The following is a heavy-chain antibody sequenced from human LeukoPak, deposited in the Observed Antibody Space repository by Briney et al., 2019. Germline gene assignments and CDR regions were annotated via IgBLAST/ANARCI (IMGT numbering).Heavy chain of an antibody. Sequence: GGSLRLSCAASGFTFSSYSMNWVRQAPGKGLEWVSYISSSSSTIYYADSVKGRFTISRDNAKNSLYLQMNSLRAEDTALYYCAKKTFGWGVYYPFDYGGQEPLAPVSS. CDR2: ISSSSSTI. CDR1: GFTFSSYS. CDR3: AKKTFGWGVYYPFDY. D-gene: IGHD3-10*01. J-gene: IGHJ4*02. V-gene: IGHV3-48*04.